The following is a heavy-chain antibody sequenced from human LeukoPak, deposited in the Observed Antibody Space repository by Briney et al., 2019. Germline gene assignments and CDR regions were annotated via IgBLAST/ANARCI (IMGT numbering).Heavy chain of an antibody. Sequence: GGSLRLSCAASGFTFSDYSMNWVRQAPGKGLEWVSSISSRSSYIYYADSVKGRFAISRDNAKNSLFLQMNSLRAEDTAVYYCARGSSGWLIDYWGQGTLVTVSS. J-gene: IGHJ4*02. V-gene: IGHV3-21*01. CDR1: GFTFSDYS. CDR2: ISSRSSYI. CDR3: ARGSSGWLIDY. D-gene: IGHD6-19*01.